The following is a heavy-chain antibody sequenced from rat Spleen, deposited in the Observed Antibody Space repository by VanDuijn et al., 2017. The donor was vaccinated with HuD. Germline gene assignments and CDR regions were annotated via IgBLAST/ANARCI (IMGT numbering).Heavy chain of an antibody. CDR1: GFTFSNYG. CDR3: TRGGNYDFDY. J-gene: IGHJ2*01. CDR2: IGTTGGNT. V-gene: IGHV5S13*01. D-gene: IGHD1-10*01. Sequence: EVQLVESGGGLVQPGRSLKLSCAASGFTFSNYGMAWVRQAPTKGLEWVASIGTTGGNTYYRDSVKGRFTISRDDEKSALYLQMNSLRSEDTATYFCTRGGNYDFDYWGQGVMVTVSS.